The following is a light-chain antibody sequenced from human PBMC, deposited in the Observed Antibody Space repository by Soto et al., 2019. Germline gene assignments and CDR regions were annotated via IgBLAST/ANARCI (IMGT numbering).Light chain of an antibody. CDR2: DVS. V-gene: IGKV1-5*01. Sequence: DIQMTQSPSTVSAYVGDSVTITCRASQSITTWLAWYQQRPGKAPKLLIYDVSSLQSGVPSRFSGSGSGTEFTLTISSVQPEDFAVYYCQQSYSTPYTFGQGTK. CDR3: QQSYSTPYT. J-gene: IGKJ2*01. CDR1: QSITTW.